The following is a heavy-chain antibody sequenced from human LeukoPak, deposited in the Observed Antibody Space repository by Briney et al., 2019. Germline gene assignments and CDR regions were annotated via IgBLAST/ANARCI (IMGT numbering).Heavy chain of an antibody. J-gene: IGHJ6*02. CDR2: IYPGDSDT. V-gene: IGHV5-51*01. CDR1: GYSFTSYW. D-gene: IGHD2-15*01. Sequence: HGESLKISCKGSGYSFTSYWIGWVRQMPGKGLEWMGIIYPGDSDTRYSPSFQGQVTISADKSISTAYLQWSSLKASDTAMYYCARQGIGRVAATLTYYYYGMDVWGQGTTVTVSS. CDR3: ARQGIGRVAATLTYYYYGMDV.